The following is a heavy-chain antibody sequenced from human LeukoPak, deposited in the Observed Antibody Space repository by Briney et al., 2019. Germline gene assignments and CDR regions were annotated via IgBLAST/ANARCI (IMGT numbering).Heavy chain of an antibody. J-gene: IGHJ5*02. CDR2: ISSSSSYI. Sequence: PGGSLRLSCAASGFTFSSYSMNWVRQTPGKGLEWVSSISSSSSYIYYADSVKGRFTISRDNAKNSLYLQMNSLRAEDTAVYYCARALSVATYNWFDPWGQGTLVTVSS. CDR1: GFTFSSYS. V-gene: IGHV3-21*01. CDR3: ARALSVATYNWFDP. D-gene: IGHD5-12*01.